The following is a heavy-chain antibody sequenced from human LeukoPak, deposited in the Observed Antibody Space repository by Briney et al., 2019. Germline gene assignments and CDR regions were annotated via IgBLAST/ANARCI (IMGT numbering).Heavy chain of an antibody. V-gene: IGHV3-30*03. CDR1: GFTFSVYG. Sequence: PGGSLRLSCAASGFTFSVYGMHWVRQAPGKGLEWVAVISYDGSNKYYADSVKGRFTISRDNAKNSLYLQMNSLRAEDTAVYYCASDSGSFGGFWGQGTLVTVSS. CDR3: ASDSGSFGGF. J-gene: IGHJ4*02. D-gene: IGHD1-26*01. CDR2: ISYDGSNK.